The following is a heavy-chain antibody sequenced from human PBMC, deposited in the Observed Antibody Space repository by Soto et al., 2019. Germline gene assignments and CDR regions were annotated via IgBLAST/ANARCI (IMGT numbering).Heavy chain of an antibody. CDR1: GFTFSSYA. V-gene: IGHV3-64*01. D-gene: IGHD2-21*01. Sequence: GGSLRLSCAASGFTFSSYAMHWVRQAPGKGLEYVSAISRNEGSTYYANSVKGRFTISRDNSKNTLYLQMGSLRAEDMAVYYCSRDSDSPVDCGGDCYSYYIDYWGQGTLVTVSS. CDR3: SRDSDSPVDCGGDCYSYYIDY. J-gene: IGHJ4*02. CDR2: ISRNEGST.